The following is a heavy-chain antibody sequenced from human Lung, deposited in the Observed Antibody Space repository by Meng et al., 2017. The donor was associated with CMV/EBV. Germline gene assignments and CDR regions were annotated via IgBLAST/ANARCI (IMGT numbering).Heavy chain of an antibody. CDR1: GFXLSTSGVG. D-gene: IGHD6-19*01. CDR3: AHRPVSGAGKEEYYFDY. Sequence: SGXXLVXPTQTLTLTCTLSGFXLSTSGVGVGWIRQPPGKALEWLALIYWNDDKRYSPSLKSRLTITKDTSKNQVVLTMTNMDPVDTATYYCAHRPVSGAGKEEYYFDYWXQGTLVTVSS. V-gene: IGHV2-5*01. CDR2: IYWNDDK. J-gene: IGHJ4*02.